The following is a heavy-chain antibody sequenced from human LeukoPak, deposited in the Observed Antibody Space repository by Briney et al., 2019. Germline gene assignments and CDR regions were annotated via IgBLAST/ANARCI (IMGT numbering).Heavy chain of an antibody. Sequence: ASVKVSCKVSGYTLTELSMHWVRQAPGKGLEWMGGFDPEDGETIYAQKFQGRVTMTEDTSTDTAYMELSSLRSEDTAVYYCATKGVYYGSSGYYLDAFDIWGQGTMVTVSS. CDR2: FDPEDGET. CDR3: ATKGVYYGSSGYYLDAFDI. D-gene: IGHD3-22*01. CDR1: GYTLTELS. V-gene: IGHV1-24*01. J-gene: IGHJ3*02.